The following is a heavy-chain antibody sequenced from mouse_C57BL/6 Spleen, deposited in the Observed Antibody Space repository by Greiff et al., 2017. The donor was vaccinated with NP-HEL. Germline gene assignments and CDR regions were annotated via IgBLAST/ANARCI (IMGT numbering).Heavy chain of an antibody. CDR3: ARGYRAYAMDY. J-gene: IGHJ4*01. CDR2: ISYDGSN. Sequence: EVKLEESGPGLVKPSQSLSLTCSVPGYSITSGYYWNWIRQFPGNKLEWMGYISYDGSNNYNPSLKNRISITRDTSKNQFFLKLNSVTTEDTATYYCARGYRAYAMDYWGQGTSVTVSS. CDR1: GYSITSGYY. V-gene: IGHV3-6*01. D-gene: IGHD2-14*01.